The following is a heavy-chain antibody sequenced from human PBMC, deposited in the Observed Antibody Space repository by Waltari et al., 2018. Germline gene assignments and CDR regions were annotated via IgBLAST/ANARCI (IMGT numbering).Heavy chain of an antibody. J-gene: IGHJ4*02. CDR2: IKSTTDGGTT. Sequence: EVQLVESGGGLVKPGGSLRLSCAASGFTFSNAWMSWVRQAPGKGLEWVGRIKSTTDGGTTDYAAPVKGRFTISIDDSKNTLYLQMNSLKTEDTAVYYCTTADWNYFWGQGTLVTVSS. D-gene: IGHD1-7*01. CDR3: TTADWNYF. V-gene: IGHV3-15*01. CDR1: GFTFSNAW.